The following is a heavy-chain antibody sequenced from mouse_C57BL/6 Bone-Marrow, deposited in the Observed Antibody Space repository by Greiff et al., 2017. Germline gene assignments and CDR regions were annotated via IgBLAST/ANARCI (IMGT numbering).Heavy chain of an antibody. V-gene: IGHV1-54*01. Sequence: QVQLQQSGAELVRPGTSVKVSCKASGYAFTNYLIEWVKQRPGQGLEWIGVINPGSGGTNYNEKFKGKATLTADKSSSTAYMQLSSLTSEDSAVYFCARRTTVVATYYYAMDYWGQGTSVTVSS. CDR3: ARRTTVVATYYYAMDY. J-gene: IGHJ4*01. D-gene: IGHD1-1*01. CDR2: INPGSGGT. CDR1: GYAFTNYL.